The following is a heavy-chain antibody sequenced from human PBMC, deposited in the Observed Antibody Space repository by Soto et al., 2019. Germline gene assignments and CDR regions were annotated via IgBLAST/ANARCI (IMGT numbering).Heavy chain of an antibody. CDR1: GGTFSSYA. D-gene: IGHD6-13*01. CDR2: IIPIFGTA. Sequence: ASVKVSCKASGGTFSSYAISWVRQAPGQGLEWMGGIIPIFGTANYAQKFQGRVTITADESTSTAYMELSSLRSEDTAVYYCARVSFGSSSWPAYFDYWGKGTRVTVPS. J-gene: IGHJ4*02. V-gene: IGHV1-69*13. CDR3: ARVSFGSSSWPAYFDY.